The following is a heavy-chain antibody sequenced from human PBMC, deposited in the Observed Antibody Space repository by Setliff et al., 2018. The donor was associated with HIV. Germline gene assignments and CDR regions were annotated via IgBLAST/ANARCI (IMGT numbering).Heavy chain of an antibody. Sequence: GESLKISCQGSGYSFTTYWIAWVRQMPGKGLEWMGIVYPGDSEIRYSPSFQGQVTISADNSISTAYLQWSSLKASDTAMYYCARHLGVAGTSGGDYWGQGTLVTVSS. CDR1: GYSFTTYW. D-gene: IGHD6-19*01. CDR3: ARHLGVAGTSGGDY. J-gene: IGHJ4*02. V-gene: IGHV5-51*01. CDR2: VYPGDSEI.